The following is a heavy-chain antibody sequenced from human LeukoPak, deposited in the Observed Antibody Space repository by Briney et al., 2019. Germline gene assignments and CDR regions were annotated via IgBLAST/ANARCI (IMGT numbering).Heavy chain of an antibody. CDR3: ARAEWLSYY. Sequence: PGGSLRLSCAASGFSFSYYWMNWVRQAPGKGLEWLASISQDGSETYYVDSVKGRFTIFRDNAKNSLHLQMNSLTAEDTAVYYCARAEWLSYYWGQGILVTVSS. CDR2: ISQDGSET. CDR1: GFSFSYYW. J-gene: IGHJ4*02. D-gene: IGHD3-3*01. V-gene: IGHV3-7*01.